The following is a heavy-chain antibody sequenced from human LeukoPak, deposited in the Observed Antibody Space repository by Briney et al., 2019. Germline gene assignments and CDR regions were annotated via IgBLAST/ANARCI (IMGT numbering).Heavy chain of an antibody. D-gene: IGHD6-13*01. V-gene: IGHV3-49*03. J-gene: IGHJ4*02. Sequence: PPGGSLRLSCTASGFTFGDYAMSWFRQAPGKGLEWVGFIRSKAYGRTTEYAASVKGRFTISRDDSKSIAYLQMNSLKTEDTAVYYCTRDLGVAAADYWGQGTLVTVSS. CDR3: TRDLGVAAADY. CDR2: IRSKAYGRTT. CDR1: GFTFGDYA.